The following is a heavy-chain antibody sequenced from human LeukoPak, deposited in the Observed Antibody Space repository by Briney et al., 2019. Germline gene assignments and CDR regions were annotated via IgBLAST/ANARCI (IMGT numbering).Heavy chain of an antibody. Sequence: PGRSLRLSCAASGFTFSSYGMHWVRQAPGKGLEWVAVISYDGSNKYYADSVKGRFTISRDNSKNTLYVQMNSLRAEDTAVYYCAKDFFGRRYKKNYGDYFDYWGQGTLVIVSS. CDR2: ISYDGSNK. D-gene: IGHD4-17*01. J-gene: IGHJ4*02. V-gene: IGHV3-30*18. CDR1: GFTFSSYG. CDR3: AKDFFGRRYKKNYGDYFDY.